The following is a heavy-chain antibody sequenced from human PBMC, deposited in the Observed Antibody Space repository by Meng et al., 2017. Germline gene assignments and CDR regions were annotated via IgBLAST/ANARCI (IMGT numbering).Heavy chain of an antibody. V-gene: IGHV3-53*01. CDR3: ARGLGYSSGWYPPVYYFDY. CDR1: GFTVSSNY. D-gene: IGHD6-19*01. J-gene: IGHJ4*02. Sequence: GESLKISCAASGFTVSSNYMSWVRQAPGKGLEWVPVIYSGGSTYYADSVKGRFTISRDNSKNTLYLQMNSLRAEDTAVYYCARGLGYSSGWYPPVYYFDYWGQGTLVTVSS. CDR2: IYSGGST.